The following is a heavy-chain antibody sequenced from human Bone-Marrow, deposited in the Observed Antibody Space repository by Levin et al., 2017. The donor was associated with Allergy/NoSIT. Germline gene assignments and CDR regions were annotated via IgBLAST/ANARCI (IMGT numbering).Heavy chain of an antibody. Sequence: ASVKVSCKASGYTFTGYYMHWVRQAPGQGLEWMGWINPNSGGTNYAQKFQGRVTMTRDTSITTGNMELSRLRSDDTAVYYCARTTRSSWYSDYWGQGTLVIVSS. J-gene: IGHJ4*02. V-gene: IGHV1-2*02. CDR3: ARTTRSSWYSDY. D-gene: IGHD2-15*01. CDR2: INPNSGGT. CDR1: GYTFTGYY.